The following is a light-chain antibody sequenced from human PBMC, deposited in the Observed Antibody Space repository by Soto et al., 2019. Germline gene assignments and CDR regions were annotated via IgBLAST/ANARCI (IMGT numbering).Light chain of an antibody. CDR1: QSVSRH. CDR3: QPRNNWPPVT. CDR2: DAS. Sequence: EIVLTQSPATLSLSPGERATLSCRASQSVSRHLAWYQQKPGQAPRLLIYDASNRATGIPARFSGRGSGTDFTLTISSLEPEDFAVYYCQPRNNWPPVTFGGGTKVEIK. J-gene: IGKJ4*01. V-gene: IGKV3-11*01.